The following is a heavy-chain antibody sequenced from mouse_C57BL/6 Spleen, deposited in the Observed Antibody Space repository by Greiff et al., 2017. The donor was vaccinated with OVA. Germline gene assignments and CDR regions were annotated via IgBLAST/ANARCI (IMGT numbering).Heavy chain of an antibody. V-gene: IGHV1-81*01. Sequence: QVHVKQSGAELARPGASVKLSCKASGYTFTSYGISWVKQRTGQGLEWIGEIYPRSGNTYYNEKFKGKATLTADKSSSTAYMELRSLTSEDSAVYVCARGPTVVGTEYFDVWGTGTTVTVSS. CDR3: ARGPTVVGTEYFDV. CDR2: IYPRSGNT. CDR1: GYTFTSYG. D-gene: IGHD1-1*01. J-gene: IGHJ1*03.